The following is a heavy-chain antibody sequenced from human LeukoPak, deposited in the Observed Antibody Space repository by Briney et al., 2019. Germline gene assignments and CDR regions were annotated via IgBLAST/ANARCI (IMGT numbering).Heavy chain of an antibody. V-gene: IGHV3-21*01. CDR2: ISPSSSYI. CDR3: ARDRYSTSLDAFDI. J-gene: IGHJ3*02. CDR1: GFTFSAYN. D-gene: IGHD6-13*01. Sequence: PGGSLRLSCAASGFTFSAYNINWVRQAPGKGLEWVSSISPSSSYIYYADSVKGRFTISRDNAKNSLYLQVNSLRAEDTAVYYCARDRYSTSLDAFDIWGQGTMVTVSS.